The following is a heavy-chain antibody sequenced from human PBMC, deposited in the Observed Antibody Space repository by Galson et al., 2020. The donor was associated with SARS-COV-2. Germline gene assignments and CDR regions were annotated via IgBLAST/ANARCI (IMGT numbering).Heavy chain of an antibody. J-gene: IGHJ6*02. D-gene: IGHD6-13*01. CDR1: GFTFSSYA. Sequence: GGSLRLSCSASGFTFSSYAMPWVRQAPGKGLEYVSAISRNGGSTYYADSVKGRFTISRDNSKNTLYLQMSSLRAEDTAVYYCVKAAAAVLVGEYYYYYYGMDVWGQGTTVTVSS. CDR3: VKAAAAVLVGEYYYYYYGMDV. V-gene: IGHV3-64D*09. CDR2: ISRNGGST.